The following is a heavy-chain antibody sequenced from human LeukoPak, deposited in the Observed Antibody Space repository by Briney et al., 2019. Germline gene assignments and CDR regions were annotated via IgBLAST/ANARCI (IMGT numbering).Heavy chain of an antibody. CDR2: ISSSSSTI. V-gene: IGHV3-48*04. J-gene: IGHJ4*02. D-gene: IGHD3-10*01. CDR3: ARDSYGSGSYYRIDY. CDR1: GFTFSSYS. Sequence: GGSLRLSCAASGFTFSSYSMNWVRQAPGKGLEWVSYISSSSSTIYYADSVKGRFTISRDNAKNSLYLQMNSLRAEDTAVYYCARDSYGSGSYYRIDYWGQGTLVTVSS.